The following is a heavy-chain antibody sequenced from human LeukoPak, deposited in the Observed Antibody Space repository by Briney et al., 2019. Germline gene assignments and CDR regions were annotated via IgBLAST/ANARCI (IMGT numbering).Heavy chain of an antibody. CDR2: ISGSGGST. CDR1: GFTFSSYA. D-gene: IGHD3-22*01. J-gene: IGHJ1*01. Sequence: GGSLRLSCAASGFTFSSYAMSWVRQAPGKGLEWVSAISGSGGSTYNADSVKGRFTISRDNSKNTLYLQMNSLRAEDTAVYYCAKSTEGGSGYYLEYFQHWGQGTLVTVSS. CDR3: AKSTEGGSGYYLEYFQH. V-gene: IGHV3-23*01.